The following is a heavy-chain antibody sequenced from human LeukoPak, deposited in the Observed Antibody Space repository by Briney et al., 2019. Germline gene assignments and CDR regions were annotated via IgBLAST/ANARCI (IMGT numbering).Heavy chain of an antibody. D-gene: IGHD3-22*01. CDR2: INPNSGGT. Sequence: GASVKVSCKASGYTFTGYYMHWVRQAPGQGLEWMGWINPNSGGTNYAQKFQGRVTMTRDTSISTAYMELSRLRSDDTAVYYCARAATAPITMIVVVPFDYWGQGTLVTVSS. CDR1: GYTFTGYY. V-gene: IGHV1-2*02. CDR3: ARAATAPITMIVVVPFDY. J-gene: IGHJ4*02.